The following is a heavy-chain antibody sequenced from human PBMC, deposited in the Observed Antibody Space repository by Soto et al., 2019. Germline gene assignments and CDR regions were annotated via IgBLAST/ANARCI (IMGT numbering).Heavy chain of an antibody. CDR3: ARDLVAGHYYGSGSYKGDAFDI. CDR1: GGTFSSYA. V-gene: IGHV1-69*13. J-gene: IGHJ3*02. Sequence: ASVKVSCKASGGTFSSYAISWVRQAPGQGLEWMGGIIPIFGTANYAQKFQGRVTITADESTSTAYMELSSLRSEDTAVYYCARDLVAGHYYGSGSYKGDAFDIWGQGTMVTVSS. D-gene: IGHD3-10*01. CDR2: IIPIFGTA.